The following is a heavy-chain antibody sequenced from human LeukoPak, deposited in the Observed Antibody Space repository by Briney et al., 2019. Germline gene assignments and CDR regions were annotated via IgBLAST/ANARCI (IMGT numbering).Heavy chain of an antibody. V-gene: IGHV4-59*01. Sequence: SETLSLTCTVSGGSISSYYWSWIRQPPGKGLEWIGYIFYSGSTDYNPSLKSRVTISVDTSKNQFSLKLSSVTAADTAVYYCARVFSYPLRAPFDPWGQGTLVTVSS. CDR1: GGSISSYY. CDR3: ARVFSYPLRAPFDP. J-gene: IGHJ5*02. D-gene: IGHD3-3*01. CDR2: IFYSGST.